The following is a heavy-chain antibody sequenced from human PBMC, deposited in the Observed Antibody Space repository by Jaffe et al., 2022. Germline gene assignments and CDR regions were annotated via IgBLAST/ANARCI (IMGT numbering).Heavy chain of an antibody. CDR1: GGTFSSYT. J-gene: IGHJ3*02. CDR3: ARESDNYYDTDAFDI. Sequence: QVQLVQSGAEVKKPGSSVKVSCKASGGTFSSYTISWVRQAPGQGLEWMGRIIPILGIANYAQKFQGRVTITADKSTSTAYMELSSLRSEDTAVYYCARESDNYYDTDAFDIWGQGTMVTVSS. V-gene: IGHV1-69*08. CDR2: IIPILGIA. D-gene: IGHD3-22*01.